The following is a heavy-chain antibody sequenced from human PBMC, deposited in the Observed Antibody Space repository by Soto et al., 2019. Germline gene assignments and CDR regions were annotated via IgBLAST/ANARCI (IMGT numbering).Heavy chain of an antibody. J-gene: IGHJ4*02. V-gene: IGHV6-1*01. CDR3: ARAGSTMYRLHPHFDY. CDR1: GDSVSTNSGA. Sequence: TLSLTCAISGDSVSTNSGAWNWIRQSPSRGLEWLGRTFYRSRWYSDYADSVKGRININSDTSKNQFSLQLGSVTPEDTAVYYCARAGSTMYRLHPHFDYWGQGTLVTVSS. CDR2: TFYRSRWYS. D-gene: IGHD3-9*01.